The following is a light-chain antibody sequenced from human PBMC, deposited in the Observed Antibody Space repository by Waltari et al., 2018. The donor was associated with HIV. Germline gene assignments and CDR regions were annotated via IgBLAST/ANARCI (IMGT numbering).Light chain of an antibody. J-gene: IGLJ3*02. V-gene: IGLV1-47*01. Sequence: QSVLTQPPSASGTPGQRLTISCSGSSSNIGINYVYWYQHFPGTAPKLLMSRNGKRPSGVPARFSGSKSGTSASLAISGLRAEDEADYYCATWDDNLGGRVFGGGTKLTVL. CDR1: SSNIGINY. CDR3: ATWDDNLGGRV. CDR2: RNG.